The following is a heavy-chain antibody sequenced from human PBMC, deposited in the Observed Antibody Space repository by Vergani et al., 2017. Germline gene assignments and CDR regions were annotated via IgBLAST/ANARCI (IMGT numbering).Heavy chain of an antibody. D-gene: IGHD1-26*01. Sequence: EVQLLESGGSLKQPGGSVRLSCAASGFTFSTYDMHWVRQAPGKGLEWVSALTGGGGSTYYADSFKGRFIISRDNSRDTLYLQMNRLRPENTATYYCVKDAGSYENFFDSWGQGTLVTVAS. V-gene: IGHV3-23*01. CDR3: VKDAGSYENFFDS. CDR2: LTGGGGST. J-gene: IGHJ4*02. CDR1: GFTFSTYD.